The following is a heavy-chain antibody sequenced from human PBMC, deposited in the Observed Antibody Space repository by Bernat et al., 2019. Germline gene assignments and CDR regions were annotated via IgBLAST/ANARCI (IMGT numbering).Heavy chain of an antibody. V-gene: IGHV5-51*01. Sequence: EVQLVQSGAEVKKPGESLKISCQVSGYTFTNSWIGWVRQMPGKGLEWMGIFHPGDSDTRYSPSFQGQVPMSADKSINTAYLQWSSLKASDTAMYYCARGSIAAVYNWFDPWGQGTLVTVSS. CDR3: ARGSIAAVYNWFDP. CDR2: FHPGDSDT. CDR1: GYTFTNSW. D-gene: IGHD6-13*01. J-gene: IGHJ5*02.